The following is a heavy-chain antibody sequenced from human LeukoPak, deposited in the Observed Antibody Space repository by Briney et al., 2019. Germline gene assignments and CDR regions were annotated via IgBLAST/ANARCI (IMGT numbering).Heavy chain of an antibody. J-gene: IGHJ4*02. CDR2: IYYSGST. D-gene: IGHD1-26*01. CDR3: ARHVGSLDY. V-gene: IGHV4-59*08. CDR1: GGSISSYY. Sequence: SETLSLTCTVSGGSISSYYWSLIRQPPGKGLEWIGYIYYSGSTDYNPSLKSRVTISVDTSKNQFSLKLSSVTAADTAVYYCARHVGSLDYWGQGTLVTVSS.